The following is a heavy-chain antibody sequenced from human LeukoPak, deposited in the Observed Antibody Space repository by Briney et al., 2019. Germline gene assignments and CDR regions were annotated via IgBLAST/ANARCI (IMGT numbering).Heavy chain of an antibody. CDR1: GFTFSSYW. V-gene: IGHV3-23*01. CDR3: AKNRDDFWSGNDYFDY. J-gene: IGHJ4*02. Sequence: GGSLRLSCAASGFTFSSYWMHWVRQAPGKGLEWVSSISASGGSAYYADSVKGRFTISRDSSKNTLYLQMHSLRAEDTAVYYCAKNRDDFWSGNDYFDYWGQGTLVTVSS. D-gene: IGHD3-3*01. CDR2: ISASGGSA.